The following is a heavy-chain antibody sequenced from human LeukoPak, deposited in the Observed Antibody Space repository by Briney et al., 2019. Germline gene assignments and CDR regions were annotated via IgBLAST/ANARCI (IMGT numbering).Heavy chain of an antibody. CDR1: GYTFTSYY. Sequence: ASVKVSCKASGYTFTSYYMRWVRQAPGQGLEWMGIINPSGGSTSYAQKFQGRVTMTRDTSTSTVYMELSSLRSEDTAVYYCASNGYCSGGSCYLLDYWGQGTLVTVSS. D-gene: IGHD2-15*01. V-gene: IGHV1-46*01. CDR2: INPSGGST. CDR3: ASNGYCSGGSCYLLDY. J-gene: IGHJ4*02.